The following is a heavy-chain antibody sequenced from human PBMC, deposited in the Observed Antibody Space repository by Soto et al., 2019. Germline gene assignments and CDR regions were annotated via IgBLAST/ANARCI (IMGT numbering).Heavy chain of an antibody. V-gene: IGHV1-2*04. CDR3: ARDNGGSGSLWFDP. Sequence: ASVKVSCKASGYTFTGYYMHWVRQAPGQGLEWMGWINPNSGGTNYAQKFQGWVTMTRDTSISTAYMELSRLRSDDTAVYYCARDNGGSGSLWFDPWGQGTLVTVSS. CDR1: GYTFTGYY. J-gene: IGHJ5*02. D-gene: IGHD3-10*01. CDR2: INPNSGGT.